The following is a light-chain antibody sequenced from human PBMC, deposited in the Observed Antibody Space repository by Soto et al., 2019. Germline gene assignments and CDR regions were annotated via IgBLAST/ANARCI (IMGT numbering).Light chain of an antibody. J-gene: IGLJ1*01. Sequence: SYELTQPPSVSVAPETTTTITCGGNNIGDKRVHWYRQKSGQAPVLLISYDSDRPSGIPERFSGSNSGNTATLTISRVEAGDEADYYCQVWDIMTDNYVFGGGTKLTVL. V-gene: IGLV3-21*04. CDR3: QVWDIMTDNYV. CDR1: NIGDKR. CDR2: YDS.